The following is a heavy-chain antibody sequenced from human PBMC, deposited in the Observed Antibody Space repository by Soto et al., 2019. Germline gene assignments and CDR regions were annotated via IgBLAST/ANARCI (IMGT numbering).Heavy chain of an antibody. V-gene: IGHV4-39*01. CDR3: ARQAAAPGIDLWFDP. Sequence: QLQLQESGPGLVKPSETLSLTCNVSGGSISSSRSYWAWFRQPPGKELEWIANIFYAGNPYYNPSLKSRVTLSVDTSKNQFSLKLDSVTAADTAVYYCARQAAAPGIDLWFDPWGQGTLVTVSS. J-gene: IGHJ5*02. CDR2: IFYAGNP. CDR1: GGSISSSRSY. D-gene: IGHD6-13*01.